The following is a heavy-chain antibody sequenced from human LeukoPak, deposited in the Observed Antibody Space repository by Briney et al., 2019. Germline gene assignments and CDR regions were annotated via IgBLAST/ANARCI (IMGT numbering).Heavy chain of an antibody. CDR3: ARASTTVSSNANWYFDL. Sequence: GGSLRLSCAASGFTFSSYSMNWVRQAPGKGLEWVSSISSSSSYIYYADSVKGRFTISRDNAKNSLYLQMNSLRAEDTAVYYCARASTTVSSNANWYFDLWGRGTLVTVSS. CDR1: GFTFSSYS. J-gene: IGHJ2*01. V-gene: IGHV3-21*01. CDR2: ISSSSSYI. D-gene: IGHD1-14*01.